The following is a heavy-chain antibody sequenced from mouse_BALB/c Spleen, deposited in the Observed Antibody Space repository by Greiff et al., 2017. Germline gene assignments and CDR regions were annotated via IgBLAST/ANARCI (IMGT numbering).Heavy chain of an antibody. CDR3: ARRGYYGNYSYAMDY. CDR1: GYAFTNYL. J-gene: IGHJ4*01. CDR2: INPGSGGT. D-gene: IGHD2-1*01. V-gene: IGHV1-54*01. Sequence: VKVVESGAELVRPGTSVKVSCKASGYAFTNYLIEWVKQRPGQGLEWIGVINPGSGGTNYNEKFKGKATLTADKSSSTAYMQLSSLTSDDSAVYFCARRGYYGNYSYAMDYWGQGTSVTVSS.